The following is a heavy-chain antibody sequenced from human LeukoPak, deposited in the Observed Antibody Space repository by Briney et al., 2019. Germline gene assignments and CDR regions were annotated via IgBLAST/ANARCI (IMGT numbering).Heavy chain of an antibody. Sequence: GGSLRLSCAASGFTFSSYAMSGVRQAPGKGLEWVSAISGSGGSTYYADSVKGRFTISRDNSKNTLYLQMNSLRAEDTAVYYCAKGTPRWYYDSSGYSFWSFDYWGQGTLVTVSS. V-gene: IGHV3-23*01. D-gene: IGHD3-22*01. J-gene: IGHJ4*02. CDR1: GFTFSSYA. CDR3: AKGTPRWYYDSSGYSFWSFDY. CDR2: ISGSGGST.